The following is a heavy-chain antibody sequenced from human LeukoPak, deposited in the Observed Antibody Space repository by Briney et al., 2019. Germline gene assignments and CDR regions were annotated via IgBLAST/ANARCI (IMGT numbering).Heavy chain of an antibody. CDR2: INPNNGDT. D-gene: IGHD3-3*01. CDR3: ARGIPSFSLFGMVTY. Sequence: ASVKDSCKASGYNFPGYDIHWVRQAPGQGFEWMGWINPNNGDTNYAQKFQGRVTMTRDTSVSTAFMELSTLKSDDAAVYYCARGIPSFSLFGMVTYWGPASLPTVSS. J-gene: IGHJ4*02. CDR1: GYNFPGYD. V-gene: IGHV1-2*02.